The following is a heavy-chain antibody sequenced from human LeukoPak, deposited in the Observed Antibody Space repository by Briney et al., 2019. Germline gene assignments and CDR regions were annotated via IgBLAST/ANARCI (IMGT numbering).Heavy chain of an antibody. CDR3: ARESITGDRDFDY. CDR1: GFSFSSYS. J-gene: IGHJ4*02. D-gene: IGHD7-27*01. Sequence: PGGSLRLSCAASGFSFSSYSMNWVRQAPGRGLEWISYMSSGSRTIFYADSVKGRFTISRDNAKNSLYLLMSGLRADDTAVYYCARESITGDRDFDYWGQGTLITVSS. V-gene: IGHV3-48*01. CDR2: MSSGSRTI.